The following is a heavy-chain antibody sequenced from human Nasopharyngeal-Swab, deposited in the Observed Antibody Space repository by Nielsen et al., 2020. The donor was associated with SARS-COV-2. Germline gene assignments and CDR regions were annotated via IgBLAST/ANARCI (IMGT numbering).Heavy chain of an antibody. CDR1: GGSISSSSYY. Sequence: SETLSLTCTVSGGSISSSSYYWGWIRQPPGKGLEWIGSIYYSGIPYYNPSLKSRVTISVDTSKNQFSLKLSSVTAADTAVYYCARDYYGSGSYDFLGLYYYGMDVWGQGTTVTVSS. CDR3: ARDYYGSGSYDFLGLYYYGMDV. J-gene: IGHJ6*02. V-gene: IGHV4-39*02. CDR2: IYYSGIP. D-gene: IGHD3-10*01.